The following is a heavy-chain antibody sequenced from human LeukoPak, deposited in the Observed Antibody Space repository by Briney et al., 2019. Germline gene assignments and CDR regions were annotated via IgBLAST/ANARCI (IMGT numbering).Heavy chain of an antibody. D-gene: IGHD5-24*01. Sequence: SETLSLTCTASGYSISSGYYWGWIRQPPGKGLEWIGTIYHSGSTYYNPSLKSRVTISVDTSKNQFSLKLSSVTAADTAVYYCARVLRRMTTISNWFDPWGQGTLVTVSS. CDR3: ARVLRRMTTISNWFDP. J-gene: IGHJ5*02. V-gene: IGHV4-38-2*02. CDR2: IYHSGST. CDR1: GYSISSGYY.